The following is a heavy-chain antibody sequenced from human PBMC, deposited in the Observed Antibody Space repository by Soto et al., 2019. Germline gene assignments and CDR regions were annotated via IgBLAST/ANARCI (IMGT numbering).Heavy chain of an antibody. CDR2: IYSGGST. CDR1: GFTVSSNY. J-gene: IGHJ6*02. Sequence: GGSLRLSCAASGFTVSSNYMSWVRQAPGKGLEWVSVIYSGGSTYYADSVRGRFTISRDNSKNTLYLQMKSLRAEETAVYYCARDPTATRHGMDVWGQGNTVTVSS. CDR3: ARDPTATRHGMDV. D-gene: IGHD1-26*01. V-gene: IGHV3-53*01.